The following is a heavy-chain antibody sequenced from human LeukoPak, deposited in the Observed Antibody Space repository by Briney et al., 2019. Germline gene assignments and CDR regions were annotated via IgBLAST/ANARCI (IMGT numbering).Heavy chain of an antibody. J-gene: IGHJ4*02. CDR3: ARNEYYYDSSGYLDY. CDR1: GGSISSSNW. D-gene: IGHD3-22*01. Sequence: SETLSLTCAVSGGSISSSNWWSWVRQPPGKGLEWIGEIYHSGSTNYNPSLKSRVTISVDKSKNQFSLKLSSVTAADTAVYYCARNEYYYDSSGYLDYWGQGTLVTVSS. CDR2: IYHSGST. V-gene: IGHV4-4*02.